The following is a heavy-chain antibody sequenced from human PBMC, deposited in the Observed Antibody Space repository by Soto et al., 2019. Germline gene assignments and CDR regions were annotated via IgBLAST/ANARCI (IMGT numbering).Heavy chain of an antibody. J-gene: IGHJ4*02. V-gene: IGHV3-21*01. D-gene: IGHD6-19*01. CDR2: ISSSSSYI. CDR3: ARSTTDIAVADY. CDR1: GFTFSSYS. Sequence: GGSLRLSCAASGFTFSSYSMNWVRQAPGKGLEWVSSISSSSSYIYYADSVKGRFTISRDNAKNSLYLQMNSLRAEDTAVYYCARSTTDIAVADYWGQGTLVTVSS.